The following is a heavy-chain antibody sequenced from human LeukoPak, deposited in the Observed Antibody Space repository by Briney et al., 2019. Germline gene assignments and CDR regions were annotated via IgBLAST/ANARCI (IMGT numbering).Heavy chain of an antibody. V-gene: IGHV4-38-2*01. Sequence: SETPSLTCAVSGYSISSGYYWGWIRQPPGKGLEWIGSIYHSGSTYYNPSLKSRVTISVDTSKNQFSLKLSSVTAADTAVYYCARVACSGGSCYHSFDYWGQGTLVTVSS. CDR1: GYSISSGYY. J-gene: IGHJ4*02. CDR2: IYHSGST. CDR3: ARVACSGGSCYHSFDY. D-gene: IGHD2-15*01.